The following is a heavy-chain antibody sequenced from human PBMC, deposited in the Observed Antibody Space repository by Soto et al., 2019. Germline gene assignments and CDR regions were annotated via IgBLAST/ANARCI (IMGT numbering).Heavy chain of an antibody. J-gene: IGHJ6*04. CDR2: IDNAGTDS. D-gene: IGHD3-10*01. CDR1: GFTFSGRS. Sequence: EVQLVESGGGLVQPGGSLRLSCAASGFTFSGRSMHWVRQAPGKGLGWVSGIDNAGTDSTYADSVKGRFTSSRDNAKNTLYLQMTSLRVEDTAVYYCARGWFGPDVWGKGTTVTVSS. V-gene: IGHV3-74*01. CDR3: ARGWFGPDV.